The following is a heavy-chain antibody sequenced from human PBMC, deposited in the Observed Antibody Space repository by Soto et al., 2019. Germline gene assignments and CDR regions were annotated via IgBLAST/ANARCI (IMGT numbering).Heavy chain of an antibody. J-gene: IGHJ5*02. D-gene: IGHD3-10*01. CDR3: ARHGPIKNSGTYAVDR. CDR1: GYDFTTYW. CDR2: IHPGDSDT. Sequence: PGESLKISCKGSGYDFTTYWIAWVRQMPGKGLEYMGIIHPGDSDTRYRPSFQGQVTISADKSISTAYLHWSSLKASDSAMYYCARHGPIKNSGTYAVDRWGQGTLVTVSS. V-gene: IGHV5-51*01.